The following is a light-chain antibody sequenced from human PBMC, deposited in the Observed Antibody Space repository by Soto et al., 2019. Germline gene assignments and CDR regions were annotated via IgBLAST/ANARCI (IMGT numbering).Light chain of an antibody. J-gene: IGLJ3*02. CDR2: STS. Sequence: QAVVTQEPSLTVSPGGTVTLTCASSSGAVTSGYYPNWFQQKPGQAPRILMYSTSNKHSWAPARFSGSLLRGKAALTLSGVQPEDEAEYYCLLFYGGAWVFGGGTKLTVL. CDR3: LLFYGGAWV. CDR1: SGAVTSGYY. V-gene: IGLV7-43*01.